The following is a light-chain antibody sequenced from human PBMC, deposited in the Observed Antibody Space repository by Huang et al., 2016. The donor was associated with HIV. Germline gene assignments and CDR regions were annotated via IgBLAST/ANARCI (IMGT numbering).Light chain of an antibody. CDR2: DAS. J-gene: IGKJ2*01. Sequence: EIVLTQSPATFYLSPGERATLSCGATQTVRSRFLAWFQQKPGLAPRLLIYDASVRATGIPDRFSGSGSGTDFTLTINRLEPEDFAVYYCQQYGDSSYSFGQGTKLQIK. CDR1: QTVRSRF. CDR3: QQYGDSSYS. V-gene: IGKV3D-20*01.